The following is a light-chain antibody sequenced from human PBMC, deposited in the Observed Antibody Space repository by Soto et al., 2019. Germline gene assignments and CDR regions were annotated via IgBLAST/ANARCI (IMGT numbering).Light chain of an antibody. CDR2: AAF. J-gene: IGKJ1*01. CDR1: QGIRND. CDR3: LQYYNFSWT. Sequence: IQMTQSPSTLSASVGDRVTITCRASQGIRNDLAWYQQKPGQAPHLLIFAAFNLQSGVPSRFSGGGSGTHFTLTISSLQPDDFATYYCLQYYNFSWTFGQGTKVDIK. V-gene: IGKV1-6*01.